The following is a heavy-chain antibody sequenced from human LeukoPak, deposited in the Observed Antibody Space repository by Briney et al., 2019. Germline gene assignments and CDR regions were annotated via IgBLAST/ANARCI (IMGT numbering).Heavy chain of an antibody. Sequence: PGRSLRLSCAASGFTFSSYSMNWVRQAPGKGLEWVSSISSSSSYIYYADSVKGRFTISRDNAKNSLYLQMNSLRAEDTAVYYCARSVVVVAATPMDVWGKGTTVTVSS. D-gene: IGHD2-15*01. J-gene: IGHJ6*03. CDR1: GFTFSSYS. CDR2: ISSSSSYI. V-gene: IGHV3-21*01. CDR3: ARSVVVVAATPMDV.